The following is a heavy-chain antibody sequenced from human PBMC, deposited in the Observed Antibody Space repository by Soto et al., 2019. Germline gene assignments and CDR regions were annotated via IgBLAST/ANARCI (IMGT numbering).Heavy chain of an antibody. J-gene: IGHJ5*02. CDR1: GYTFTNYD. CDR3: ARGRFRRTWFDP. V-gene: IGHV1-8*01. D-gene: IGHD3-16*01. Sequence: QVQLVQSGAEVKKPGASVKVSCKASGYTFTNYDIHWVRQATGHGLEWMGWMNPDSGNTGQSKQFQGRVTMTRDTSISTAYMAMSSLRSEDTAVYYCARGRFRRTWFDPWGQGTLVTVSS. CDR2: MNPDSGNT.